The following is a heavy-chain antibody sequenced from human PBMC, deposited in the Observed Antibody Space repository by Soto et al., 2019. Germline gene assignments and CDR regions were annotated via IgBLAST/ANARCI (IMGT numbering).Heavy chain of an antibody. J-gene: IGHJ6*02. CDR3: ARDVFGSSWYEGDYGMDV. D-gene: IGHD6-13*01. V-gene: IGHV3-33*01. Sequence: QVQLVESGGGVVQPGRSLRLSCAASGFTFSSYGMHWVRQAPGKGLEWVAVIWYDGSNKYYADSVKGRFTISRDNSKNTLYLQMNSLRAEDTAVYYCARDVFGSSWYEGDYGMDVWGQGTTVTVSS. CDR2: IWYDGSNK. CDR1: GFTFSSYG.